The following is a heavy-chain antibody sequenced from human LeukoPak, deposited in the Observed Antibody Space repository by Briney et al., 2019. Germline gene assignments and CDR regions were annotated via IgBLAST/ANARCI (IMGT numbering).Heavy chain of an antibody. CDR3: AVGDSGFDY. CDR2: ISGSGGST. CDR1: GFTFSSYA. D-gene: IGHD1-26*01. V-gene: IGHV3-23*01. J-gene: IGHJ4*02. Sequence: GGFLRLSCAASGFTFSSYAMSWVRQAPGKGLEWVSAISGSGGSTFYADSVKGRFTISRDNSKNTLYLQMNSLRAEDTAVYYCAVGDSGFDYWGQGTLVTVSS.